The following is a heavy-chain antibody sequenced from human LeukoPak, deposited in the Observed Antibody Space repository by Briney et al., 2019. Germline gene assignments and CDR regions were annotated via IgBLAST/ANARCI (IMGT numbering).Heavy chain of an antibody. CDR2: ISGSGGST. V-gene: IGHV3-23*01. J-gene: IGHJ4*02. Sequence: QTGGSLRLSCAASGFTFSSYAMSWVRQAPGKGLEWVSAISGSGGSTYYADSVKGRFTISRDNSKNTLYLQMNSLRAEDTAVYYCAKDRHPWGLEGPFDYWGQGTLVTVSS. CDR1: GFTFSSYA. D-gene: IGHD3-16*01. CDR3: AKDRHPWGLEGPFDY.